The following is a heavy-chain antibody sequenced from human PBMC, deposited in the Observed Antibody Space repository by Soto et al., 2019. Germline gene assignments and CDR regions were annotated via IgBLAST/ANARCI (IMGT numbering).Heavy chain of an antibody. CDR3: ARSSPTNSSGWPINYYGMDV. Sequence: ASVKVSCKASGYAFTSYYMHWVRQAPGQGLEWMGIINPSGGSTSYAQKFQGRVTMTRDTSTSTAYMELSSLRSDDTAVYYCARSSPTNSSGWPINYYGMDVWGQGTTVTVSS. CDR1: GYAFTSYY. D-gene: IGHD6-19*01. CDR2: INPSGGST. V-gene: IGHV1-46*01. J-gene: IGHJ6*02.